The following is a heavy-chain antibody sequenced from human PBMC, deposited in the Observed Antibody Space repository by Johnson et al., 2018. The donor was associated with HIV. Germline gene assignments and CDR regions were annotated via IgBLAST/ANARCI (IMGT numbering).Heavy chain of an antibody. Sequence: VQLVESGGDLVQPGGSLRLSCAASGFAFSNHWMSWVRQAPGKGLEWVSIIYSGGSTYYAESVKGRFTISRDNSKNTLYLQMNNLRVEDTAVYYCAREGESQQLPLGDAFDIWGQGTMVTVSS. J-gene: IGHJ3*02. CDR3: AREGESQQLPLGDAFDI. CDR1: GFAFSNHW. CDR2: IYSGGST. V-gene: IGHV3-66*01. D-gene: IGHD6-13*01.